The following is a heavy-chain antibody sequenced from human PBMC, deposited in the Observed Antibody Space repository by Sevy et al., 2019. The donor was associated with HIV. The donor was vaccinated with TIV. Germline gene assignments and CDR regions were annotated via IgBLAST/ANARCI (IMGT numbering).Heavy chain of an antibody. CDR2: INPNSGGT. J-gene: IGHJ5*02. D-gene: IGHD1-7*01. Sequence: ASVKVSCKASGYTFTGYYMHWVRQAPGQGLEWMGRINPNSGGTNYAQKFQGRVTMTRDTSIGAAYMELSRLGFDDTAVYDCAGESPTYNGNYRWFDPWGQGTLVTVSS. V-gene: IGHV1-2*06. CDR3: AGESPTYNGNYRWFDP. CDR1: GYTFTGYY.